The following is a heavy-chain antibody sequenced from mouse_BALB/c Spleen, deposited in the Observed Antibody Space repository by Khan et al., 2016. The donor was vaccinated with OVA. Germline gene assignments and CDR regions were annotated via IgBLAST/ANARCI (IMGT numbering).Heavy chain of an antibody. D-gene: IGHD2-12*01. Sequence: VQLQQSGPSLVKPSQTLSLTCSVTGDSITSGYWNWIRKFPENKLEYMGYIIYTGYTYYNPSLQSRISITRHTSKNQYYLQLTSVTDEDTATYYCARSTYRYAFVYWGQGTLVTVSA. CDR3: ARSTYRYAFVY. CDR1: GDSITSGY. V-gene: IGHV3-8*02. J-gene: IGHJ3*01. CDR2: IIYTGYT.